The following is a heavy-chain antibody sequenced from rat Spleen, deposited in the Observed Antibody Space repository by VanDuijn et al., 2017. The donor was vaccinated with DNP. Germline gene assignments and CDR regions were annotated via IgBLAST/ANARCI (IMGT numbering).Heavy chain of an antibody. D-gene: IGHD1-11*01. CDR3: ARGLNYGGYNYYWYFDF. CDR2: ISYSGST. J-gene: IGHJ1*01. Sequence: EVQLQESGPGLVKPSQSLSLTCSVTGYSITSNYWAWIRKFPGNKMEWMGYISYSGSTGYSPSLKSRISITRDTSKRQFFLQLNSVTTEDTATYYCARGLNYGGYNYYWYFDFWGPGTMVTVSS. V-gene: IGHV3-1*01. CDR1: GYSITSNY.